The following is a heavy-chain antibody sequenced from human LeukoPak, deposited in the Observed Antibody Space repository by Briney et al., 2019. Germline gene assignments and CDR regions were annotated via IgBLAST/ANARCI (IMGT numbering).Heavy chain of an antibody. D-gene: IGHD4-17*01. CDR1: GYTFTGYY. CDR3: ARKDGDLDC. V-gene: IGHV1-2*02. CDR2: INPNSYDT. Sequence: ASVKVSCKASGYTFTGYYIYWVRQAPGQGLEWMGWINPNSYDTSYAQKFQDRVTMTRDTSVSTPYMEPSRLRPDDTAVYYCARKDGDLDCWGQGTLVTVSS. J-gene: IGHJ4*02.